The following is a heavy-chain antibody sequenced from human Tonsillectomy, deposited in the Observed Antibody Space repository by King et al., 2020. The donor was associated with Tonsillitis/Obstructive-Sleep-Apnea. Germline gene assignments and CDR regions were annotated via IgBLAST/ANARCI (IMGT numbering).Heavy chain of an antibody. CDR3: AKDISSSRYDAFDV. D-gene: IGHD6-6*01. J-gene: IGHJ3*01. V-gene: IGHV3-9*01. CDR2: ISWNSGNI. Sequence: VQLVESGGGLVQPGRSLRLSCAASGFTFDDYALHWVRQAPGKGLEWVSGISWNSGNIGYADSVKGRFTISRDNAKNSLHLQMNSLRAEDTALYYCAKDISSSRYDAFDVWGQGTMLTVSS. CDR1: GFTFDDYA.